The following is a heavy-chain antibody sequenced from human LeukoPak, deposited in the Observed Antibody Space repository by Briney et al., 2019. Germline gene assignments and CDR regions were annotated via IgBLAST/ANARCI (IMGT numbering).Heavy chain of an antibody. Sequence: ASVKVSCKASGYTFTSYGISWVRQVPGQGLEWMGWISAYNGNTNYAQKLQGRVTMTTDTSTSTAYMELRSLRSDDTAVYYCARELSYGDYRPENWFDPWGQGTLVTVSS. CDR2: ISAYNGNT. D-gene: IGHD4-17*01. CDR3: ARELSYGDYRPENWFDP. V-gene: IGHV1-18*01. CDR1: GYTFTSYG. J-gene: IGHJ5*02.